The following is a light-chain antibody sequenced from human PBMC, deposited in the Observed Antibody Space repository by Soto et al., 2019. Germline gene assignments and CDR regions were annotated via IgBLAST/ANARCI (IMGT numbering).Light chain of an antibody. V-gene: IGKV1-5*03. CDR1: QSISSW. J-gene: IGKJ1*01. CDR3: QQYHSYLWT. CDR2: KAS. Sequence: DIQMTQSPSTLSASVGDRVTITCRASQSISSWLAWYQQKPGKAPKLLIYKASSLESGVPSRLCGSGSGTEFTLTISILQPDDFANYYCQQYHSYLWTFGQGTKVEIK.